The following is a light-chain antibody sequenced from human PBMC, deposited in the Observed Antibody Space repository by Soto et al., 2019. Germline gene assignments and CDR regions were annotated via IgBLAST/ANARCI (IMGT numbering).Light chain of an antibody. CDR2: AAS. CDR1: QNIVNY. Sequence: DLQMTQSPSSLSASVGDRVTITCRASQNIVNYLNWYQQKPGKAPKLLIYAASSLQSGIPSRFSGSGSATDFTLTISSLQPEDFATYYCQQSHSNPRTFGRGTKVDIK. CDR3: QQSHSNPRT. V-gene: IGKV1-39*01. J-gene: IGKJ1*01.